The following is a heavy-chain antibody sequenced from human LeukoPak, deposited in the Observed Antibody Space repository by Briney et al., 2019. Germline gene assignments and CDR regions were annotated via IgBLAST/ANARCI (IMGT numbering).Heavy chain of an antibody. J-gene: IGHJ4*02. Sequence: GGSLRLSCAASGFTFSSYTMTWVRQAPGKGLEWVSALSGSGGDAYYADSLRGRFTISRDNSKNTLYLQMRNLRAEDTALYYCAKSQTNTVTTNFDYWGQGTLVTVSS. CDR2: LSGSGGDA. V-gene: IGHV3-23*01. CDR3: AKSQTNTVTTNFDY. CDR1: GFTFSSYT. D-gene: IGHD4-11*01.